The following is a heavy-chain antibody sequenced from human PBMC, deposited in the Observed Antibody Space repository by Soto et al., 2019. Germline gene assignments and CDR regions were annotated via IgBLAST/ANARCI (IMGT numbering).Heavy chain of an antibody. CDR3: ARDEMIVAGYFDY. V-gene: IGHV3-33*01. CDR2: IWYDGSNK. CDR1: GFTFSSYG. J-gene: IGHJ4*02. D-gene: IGHD3-22*01. Sequence: QVQLVESGGGVVQPGRSLRLSCAASGFTFSSYGMHWVRQAPGKGLEWVAVIWYDGSNKYYADSVKGRFTISRDNSKNTLYLQMNSLRAADTAVYYCARDEMIVAGYFDYWGQGTRVTVSS.